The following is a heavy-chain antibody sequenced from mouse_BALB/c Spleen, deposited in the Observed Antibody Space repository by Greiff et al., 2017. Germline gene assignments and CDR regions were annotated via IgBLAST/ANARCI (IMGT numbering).Heavy chain of an antibody. CDR2: IYPGDGDT. V-gene: IGHV1-80*01. CDR1: GYAFSSYW. J-gene: IGHJ2*01. CDR3: ARKGGNYLDY. Sequence: QVQLQQSGAELVRPGSSVKISCKASGYAFSSYWMNWVKQRPGQGLEWIGQIYPGDGDTNYNQKFKGKATLTVDKSSSTAYMQLSSLTSEDSAVYYCARKGGNYLDYWGQGTTLTVSS.